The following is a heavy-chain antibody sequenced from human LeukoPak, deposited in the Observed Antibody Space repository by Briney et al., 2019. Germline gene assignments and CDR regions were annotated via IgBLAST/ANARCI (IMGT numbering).Heavy chain of an antibody. V-gene: IGHV1-2*02. D-gene: IGHD3-22*01. CDR1: GYRFTGHY. Sequence: ASVKVSCKASGYRFTGHYIHWVRQAPGQGLEWMGWINPDSGDTNHAQTFQGRVTMTRDTSISTVYLELSSLTSDDTAVYYCARDPVRGYYYGLEYYFDYQGPRALVTVSS. CDR3: ARDPVRGYYYGLEYYFDY. J-gene: IGHJ4*02. CDR2: INPDSGDT.